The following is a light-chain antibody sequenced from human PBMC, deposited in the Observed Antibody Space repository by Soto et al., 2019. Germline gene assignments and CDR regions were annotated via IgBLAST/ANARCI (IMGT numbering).Light chain of an antibody. CDR3: QQYGDSLT. CDR2: GAS. V-gene: IGKV3-20*01. Sequence: EIVLTQSPGTLSLSPGQRATLSCRASQSVSSTYLAWYQQKPGQAPRLLIYGASSRATGIPDRFSGSASGKDFTLTINRLEPEDFAIYYCQQYGDSLTFGQGTKLEIK. CDR1: QSVSSTY. J-gene: IGKJ2*01.